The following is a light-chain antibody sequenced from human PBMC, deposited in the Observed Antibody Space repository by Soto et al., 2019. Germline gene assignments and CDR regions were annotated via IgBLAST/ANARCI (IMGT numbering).Light chain of an antibody. V-gene: IGKV1-5*01. CDR2: DAS. Sequence: DIQMTQSPSTLSASVGDRVTITCRASQSISSWLAWYKQKPGKAPNLLIYDASSLESGVPSRFSGSGSGTEFTLTISSLQPDDFATYYCQHYNSYWTFGQGTKVDIK. J-gene: IGKJ1*01. CDR1: QSISSW. CDR3: QHYNSYWT.